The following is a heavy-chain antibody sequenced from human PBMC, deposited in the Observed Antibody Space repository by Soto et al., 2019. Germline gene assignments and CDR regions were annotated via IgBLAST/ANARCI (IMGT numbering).Heavy chain of an antibody. J-gene: IGHJ6*02. CDR1: GGSISSYY. D-gene: IGHD2-2*01. CDR2: IYTSGST. V-gene: IGHV4-4*07. CDR3: ARDTRVVVPAANVYYYGMDV. Sequence: QVQLQESGPGLVKPSETLSLTCTVSGGSISSYYWSWIRQPAGKGLEWIGRIYTSGSTNYNPSLKSRVTMSVDTSKNQFSLKLSSVTAADTAVYYCARDTRVVVPAANVYYYGMDVWGQGTTVTVSS.